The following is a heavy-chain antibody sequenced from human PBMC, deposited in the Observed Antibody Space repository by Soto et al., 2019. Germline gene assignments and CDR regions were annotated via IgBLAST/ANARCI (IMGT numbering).Heavy chain of an antibody. CDR3: AREGQLVPQFDY. Sequence: QVQLVQSGAEVKKPGSSVKVSCKASGGTFSSYTISWVRQAPGQRLEWMGRIIPILGIANYAQKFQGRVTITAGKSTSTAYMELSSLRSEDTAVYYCAREGQLVPQFDYWGQGTLVTVSS. V-gene: IGHV1-69*08. J-gene: IGHJ4*02. CDR1: GGTFSSYT. CDR2: IIPILGIA. D-gene: IGHD6-6*01.